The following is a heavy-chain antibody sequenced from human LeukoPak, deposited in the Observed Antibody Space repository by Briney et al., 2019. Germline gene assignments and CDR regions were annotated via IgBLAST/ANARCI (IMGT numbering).Heavy chain of an antibody. J-gene: IGHJ4*02. CDR3: ARDSYYDSRDY. CDR2: ISSSGSTI. V-gene: IGHV3-11*01. D-gene: IGHD3-22*01. CDR1: GFTFSDYY. Sequence: GGSLRLSCAASGFTFSDYYMSWIRQAPGKGLEWVSYISSSGSTIYYADSVKGRFTISRDNAKNPLYLQMNSLRAEDTAVYYCARDSYYDSRDYWGQGTLVTVSS.